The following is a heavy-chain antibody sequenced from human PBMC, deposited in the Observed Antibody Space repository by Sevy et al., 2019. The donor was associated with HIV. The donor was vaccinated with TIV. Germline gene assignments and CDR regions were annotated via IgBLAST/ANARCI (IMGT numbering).Heavy chain of an antibody. CDR3: SRGLYYDMRGHQEPGDY. CDR2: INSDGSST. D-gene: IGHD3-16*01. Sequence: GGSLRLSCAASGITLTPYWMHWVRQVPGKGLVWVSRINSDGSSTSYAESVKGRFTISRDNGKNRVYLQMKSLRVEDTAVYFCSRGLYYDMRGHQEPGDYWGQGVLVTVSS. V-gene: IGHV3-74*01. J-gene: IGHJ4*02. CDR1: GITLTPYW.